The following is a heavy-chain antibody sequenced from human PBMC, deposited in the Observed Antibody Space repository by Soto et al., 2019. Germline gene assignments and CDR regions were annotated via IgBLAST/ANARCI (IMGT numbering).Heavy chain of an antibody. V-gene: IGHV4-31*03. CDR1: GGSISSGGYY. D-gene: IGHD3-22*01. Sequence: SETLSLTCTVSGGSISSGGYYWSWIRQHPGKGLEWIGYIYYSGSTYNNPSLKSRVTTSVDTSKNQFSLKLSSVTAADTAVYYCARNYYDSRSFDYWGQRPLVTVSS. CDR2: IYYSGST. J-gene: IGHJ4*02. CDR3: ARNYYDSRSFDY.